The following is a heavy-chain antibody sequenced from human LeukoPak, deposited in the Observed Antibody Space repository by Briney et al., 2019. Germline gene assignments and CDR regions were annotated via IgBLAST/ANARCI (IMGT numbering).Heavy chain of an antibody. V-gene: IGHV1-24*01. CDR1: GYTLTELS. D-gene: IGHD6-13*01. Sequence: ASVKVSCKVSGYTLTELSMHWVRQAPGKGLEWMGGFDPEDGETIYAQKFQGRVTMTEDTSTDTAYMELSSLRSEDTAVYYCATSSLAAASLDYWGQGTLVTVST. CDR2: FDPEDGET. CDR3: ATSSLAAASLDY. J-gene: IGHJ4*02.